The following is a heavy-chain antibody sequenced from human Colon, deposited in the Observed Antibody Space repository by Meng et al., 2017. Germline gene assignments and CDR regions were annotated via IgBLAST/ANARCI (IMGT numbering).Heavy chain of an antibody. J-gene: IGHJ4*02. CDR1: GDSVSSNSYY. Sequence: QVQLQESGPRLLKPSQTLSLTCTVSGDSVSSNSYYWTWIRQHPGTGLEWIGYIYSGGISHYNPSLKSRITMSIDTSKNQFSLQLTSVTAADTAIYYCARDPLAVGPTDRGLDSWGQGTLVTVSS. V-gene: IGHV4-31*03. D-gene: IGHD1-26*01. CDR3: ARDPLAVGPTDRGLDS. CDR2: IYSGGIS.